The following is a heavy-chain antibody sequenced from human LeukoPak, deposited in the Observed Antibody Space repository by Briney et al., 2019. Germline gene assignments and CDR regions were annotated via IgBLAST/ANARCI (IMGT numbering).Heavy chain of an antibody. CDR2: IYYSGST. CDR1: GGSISSYY. D-gene: IGHD3-10*01. J-gene: IGHJ4*02. V-gene: IGHV4-59*08. CDR3: ASLSRRTVRFGELLPDY. Sequence: PSETLSLTCTVSGGSISSYYWSWIRQPPGKGLEWIGYIYYSGSTNYNPSLKSRVTISVDTSKNQFSLKLSSVTAADTAVYYCASLSRRTVRFGELLPDYWGQGTLVTVSS.